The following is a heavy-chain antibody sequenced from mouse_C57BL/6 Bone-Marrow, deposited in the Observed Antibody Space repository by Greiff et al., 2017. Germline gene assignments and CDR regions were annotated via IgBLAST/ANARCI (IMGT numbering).Heavy chain of an antibody. Sequence: EVQLQQSGAELVRPGASVKLSCTASGFNIKDDYMHWVKQRPEQGLEGIGWIDPENGDTEYASKFQGKATITVDNSSNTAYLQLSSLASEDTAVYYCTRIAYWGQGTLVTVSA. V-gene: IGHV14-4*01. CDR1: GFNIKDDY. CDR2: IDPENGDT. CDR3: TRIAY. J-gene: IGHJ3*01.